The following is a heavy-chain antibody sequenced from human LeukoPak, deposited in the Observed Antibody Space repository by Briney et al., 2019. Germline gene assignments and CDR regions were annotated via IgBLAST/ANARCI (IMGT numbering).Heavy chain of an antibody. J-gene: IGHJ5*02. CDR2: INAGNGNT. CDR3: ARDSSVYGDYWRWFDP. CDR1: GYTFTSYA. Sequence: VASVKVSCKASGYTFTSYAMHWVRQAPGQRLEWMGWINAGNGNTKYSQKFQGRVTITRDTSASTAYMELSSLRSEDTAVYYCARDSSVYGDYWRWFDPWGQGTLVTVSS. V-gene: IGHV1-3*01. D-gene: IGHD4-17*01.